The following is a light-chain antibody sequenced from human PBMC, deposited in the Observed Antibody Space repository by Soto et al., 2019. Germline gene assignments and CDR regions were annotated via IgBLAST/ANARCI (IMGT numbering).Light chain of an antibody. CDR1: SSDVGGYNF. J-gene: IGLJ1*01. CDR3: SSYAGSNTYV. CDR2: DVS. Sequence: QSALTQPRSVSGSPGQSVTISCTGTSSDVGGYNFVSWYQQHPGKAPKLMIYDVSNRPSGVPDRFSGSKSGNTASLTISGLQAEDEADYYCSSYAGSNTYVFGSGTKVTVL. V-gene: IGLV2-11*01.